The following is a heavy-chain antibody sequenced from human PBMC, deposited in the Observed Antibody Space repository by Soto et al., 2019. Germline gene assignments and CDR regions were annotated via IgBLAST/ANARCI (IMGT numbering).Heavy chain of an antibody. V-gene: IGHV3-48*02. Sequence: EVQLVESGGGLVQPGGSRRVSCAASGFSFSNYAMNWVRQAPGKGLGWVSYISIGSGSIFYADSVKGRFTISRDDAKNSLYMQMNTLRDGDTAVYYCVRDDRWAFDFWGQGTMVTVSS. CDR3: VRDDRWAFDF. CDR1: GFSFSNYA. D-gene: IGHD3-22*01. J-gene: IGHJ3*01. CDR2: ISIGSGSI.